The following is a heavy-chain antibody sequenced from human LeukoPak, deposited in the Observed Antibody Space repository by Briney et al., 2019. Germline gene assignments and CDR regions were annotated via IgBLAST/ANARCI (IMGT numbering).Heavy chain of an antibody. CDR3: ARDRHGGERALGY. J-gene: IGHJ4*02. D-gene: IGHD3-16*01. CDR2: ISSSGSTI. Sequence: PGGSLRPSCAASGFTFSSYEMNWVRQAPGKGLEWVSYISSSGSTIYCADSVKGRFTISRDNAKNSLYLQMNSLRAEDTAVYYCARDRHGGERALGYWGQGTLVTVSS. V-gene: IGHV3-48*03. CDR1: GFTFSSYE.